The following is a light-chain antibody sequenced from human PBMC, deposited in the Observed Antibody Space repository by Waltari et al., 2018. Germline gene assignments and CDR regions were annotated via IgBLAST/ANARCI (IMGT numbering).Light chain of an antibody. CDR3: ATWDDSLKGWV. Sequence: QSVLPQPTPASGTTGQSVTMSCSGSSSNIGQNSVNWYQQVPGTAPILLIYSDHQRPSGVPARFFGSKSDTSASLAISGLQSDDEADYYCATWDDSLKGWVFGGGTKLTVL. V-gene: IGLV1-44*01. CDR2: SDH. J-gene: IGLJ3*02. CDR1: SSNIGQNS.